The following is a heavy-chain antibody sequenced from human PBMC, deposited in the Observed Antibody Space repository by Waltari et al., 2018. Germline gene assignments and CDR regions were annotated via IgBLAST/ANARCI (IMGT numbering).Heavy chain of an antibody. D-gene: IGHD6-13*01. CDR2: IKQDGSEK. CDR1: GRRFSNSW. J-gene: IGHJ4*02. V-gene: IGHV3-7*01. CDR3: TRGGRDSSWYWRD. Sequence: EVQLVESGGGSAQPGGPLRLPGAASGRRFSNSWMTWVRQASGKGPEWVANIKQDGSEKYYMDSVKGRFTISRDNAKNSLYLQMNNLRVEDTAVYYCTRGGRDSSWYWRDWGQGTLVTVSS.